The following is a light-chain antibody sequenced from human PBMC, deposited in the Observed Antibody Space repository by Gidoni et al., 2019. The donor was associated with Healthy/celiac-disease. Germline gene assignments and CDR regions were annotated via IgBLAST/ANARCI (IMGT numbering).Light chain of an antibody. J-gene: IGKJ1*01. V-gene: IGKV3-20*01. CDR1: QSVSSSY. Sequence: EIVLTQSPGTLSLSPGERATLSCRASQSVSSSYLAWYQQKPGQAPRLLSYGASSRATGIPDRFSGSGSGTDFTLTISRLEPADFAVYYCQQYGSSPGTFGQGTKVEIK. CDR3: QQYGSSPGT. CDR2: GAS.